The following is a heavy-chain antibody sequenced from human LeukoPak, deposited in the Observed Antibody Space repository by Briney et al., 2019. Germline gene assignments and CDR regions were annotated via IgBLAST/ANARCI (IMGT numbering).Heavy chain of an antibody. D-gene: IGHD6-19*01. CDR1: GFTFSSYW. V-gene: IGHV3-74*01. CDR2: INSDGYSI. CDR3: ARGGVAGGMDV. Sequence: PGGSLRLSCAVSGFTFSSYWMHWVRQVAGEGLVWGSRINSDGYSIGYADSVKGRFTISRDNAKNTLLLQVNSLRAEDTAVYYCARGGVAGGMDVWGQGTTVTVSS. J-gene: IGHJ6*02.